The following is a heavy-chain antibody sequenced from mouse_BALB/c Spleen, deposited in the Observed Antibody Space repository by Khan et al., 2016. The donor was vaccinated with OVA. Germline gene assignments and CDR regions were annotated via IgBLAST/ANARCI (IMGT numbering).Heavy chain of an antibody. CDR2: IWGGGGT. V-gene: IGHV2-6-4*01. J-gene: IGHJ4*01. CDR1: GFSLSRYN. CDR3: AIAYYRDDGYYAMDY. Sequence: QVQLKESGPGLVAPSQSLSITCTVSGFSLSRYNVNWVRQPPGKGLEWLGMIWGGGGTNYNSTLKSRLTISRANSKSQVFLKMNSLKTDDTAMYYWAIAYYRDDGYYAMDYWGQGTSVTVSS. D-gene: IGHD2-14*01.